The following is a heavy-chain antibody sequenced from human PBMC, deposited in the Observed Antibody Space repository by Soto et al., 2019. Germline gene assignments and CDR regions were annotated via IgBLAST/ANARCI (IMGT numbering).Heavy chain of an antibody. Sequence: GGSLHLSCSGSDFTFGDSYLSLLRQAPGKGLEWLSYISPGSRYPAYADSVKGRFTISRDNAKRSLYLQMVSLTAEDSAIYYCVRGGGGGLFDPLGQGTMVTVSS. CDR3: VRGGGGGLFDP. CDR1: DFTFGDSY. D-gene: IGHD2-15*01. J-gene: IGHJ5*02. CDR2: ISPGSRYP. V-gene: IGHV3-11*06.